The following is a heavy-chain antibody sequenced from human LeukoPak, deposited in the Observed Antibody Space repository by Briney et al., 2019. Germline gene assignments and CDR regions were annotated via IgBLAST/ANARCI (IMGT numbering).Heavy chain of an antibody. D-gene: IGHD6-13*01. CDR1: GFTFSTYN. CDR2: ISSSSSTI. J-gene: IGHJ5*02. V-gene: IGHV3-48*01. CDR3: ARDGYSSSWSLWFDP. Sequence: GGSLRLSCAASGFTFSTYNMNWVRQAPGKGLEWVSYISSSSSTIYYADSVKGRFTISRDNAKNSLYLQMNSLRAEDTAVYYCARDGYSSSWSLWFDPWGQGTLVTVSS.